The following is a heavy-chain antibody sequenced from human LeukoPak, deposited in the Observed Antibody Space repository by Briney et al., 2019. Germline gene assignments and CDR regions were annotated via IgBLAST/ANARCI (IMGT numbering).Heavy chain of an antibody. Sequence: ASVKVSCKASGYTFTSYYMHWVRQAPGQGLEWMGIINPSGGSTIYAQKFQGRVTMTRDTSTSTVYMELSSLRSEDTAVYYCARAYGRDFWSGYCPYYFEYWGQGTLVTVSS. D-gene: IGHD3-3*01. CDR1: GYTFTSYY. V-gene: IGHV1-46*01. J-gene: IGHJ4*02. CDR3: ARAYGRDFWSGYCPYYFEY. CDR2: INPSGGST.